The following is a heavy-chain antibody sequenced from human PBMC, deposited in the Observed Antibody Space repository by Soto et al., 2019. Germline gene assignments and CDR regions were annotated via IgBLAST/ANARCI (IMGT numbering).Heavy chain of an antibody. CDR2: ISYDGSNK. CDR1: GFTFSSYA. CDR3: AREAGYYNGIDY. V-gene: IGHV3-30-3*01. J-gene: IGHJ4*02. Sequence: QVQLVESGGGVVQPGRSLRLSCAASGFTFSSYAMHWVRQAPGKGLEWVAVISYDGSNKYYADSVKGRFTIYRDNSKNTLYLQMNSLRAEDTAVYYCAREAGYYNGIDYWGQGTLVTVSS. D-gene: IGHD3-9*01.